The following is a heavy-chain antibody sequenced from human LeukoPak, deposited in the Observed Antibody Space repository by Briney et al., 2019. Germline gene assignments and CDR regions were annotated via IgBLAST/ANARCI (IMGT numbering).Heavy chain of an antibody. CDR2: INPNSGGT. D-gene: IGHD2-2*01. V-gene: IGHV1-2*04. CDR1: GYTFTGYY. Sequence: ASVKVSCKASGYTFTGYYMHWVRQAPGQGLEWMGWINPNSGGTNYAQKFQGWVTMTRDTSISTAYMELNRLRSDDTAVYYCARGVLPAAMRGVGDAFDIWGQGTMVTVSS. CDR3: ARGVLPAAMRGVGDAFDI. J-gene: IGHJ3*02.